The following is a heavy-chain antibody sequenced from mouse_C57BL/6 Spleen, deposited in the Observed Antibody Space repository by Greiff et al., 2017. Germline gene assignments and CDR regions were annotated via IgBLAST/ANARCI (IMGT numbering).Heavy chain of an antibody. CDR1: GYTFTDYY. J-gene: IGHJ3*01. D-gene: IGHD2-4*01. CDR3: ARSGSDDSWFAY. V-gene: IGHV1-76*01. Sequence: VQLQQSGAELVRPGASVKLSCKASGYTFTDYYINWVKQRPGQGLEWIARIYPGSGNTYYNEKFKGKATLTAEKSSSTAYMQLSSLTSEDSAVYFCARSGSDDSWFAYWGQGTLVTVSA. CDR2: IYPGSGNT.